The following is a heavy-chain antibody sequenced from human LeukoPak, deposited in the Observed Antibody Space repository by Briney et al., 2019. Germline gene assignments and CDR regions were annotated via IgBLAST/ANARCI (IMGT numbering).Heavy chain of an antibody. CDR1: GLTLSSYW. D-gene: IGHD5-12*01. V-gene: IGHV3-74*01. CDR3: ARAPWLHLDY. J-gene: IGHJ4*02. Sequence: GGSLRLSCAVSGLTLSSYWMHWVRLVPGKGLEWVSCINSDGSRTSYADSVKGRFTISRDNAKNTVNLQMNSLRADDTAIYYCARAPWLHLDYWGQGILVTVSS. CDR2: INSDGSRT.